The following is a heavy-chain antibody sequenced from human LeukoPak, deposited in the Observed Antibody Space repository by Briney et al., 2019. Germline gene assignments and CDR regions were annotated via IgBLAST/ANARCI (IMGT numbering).Heavy chain of an antibody. J-gene: IGHJ4*02. V-gene: IGHV1-18*01. CDR2: ISAYNGNT. CDR3: ARDRASSSRTTFDY. CDR1: GYTFTSYG. Sequence: ASVKVSCKASGYTFTSYGISWVRQAPGQGLEGMGWISAYNGNTNYAQKLQGRVTMTTDTSTSPAYMELRSLRSDDTAVYYCARDRASSSRTTFDYWGQGTLVTVSS. D-gene: IGHD6-13*01.